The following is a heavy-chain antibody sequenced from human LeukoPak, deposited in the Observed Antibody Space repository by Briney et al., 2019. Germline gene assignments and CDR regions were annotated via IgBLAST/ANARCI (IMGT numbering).Heavy chain of an antibody. D-gene: IGHD3-10*01. CDR3: AKYVNYGNYYYYYYMDV. Sequence: GGSLRLSCAASGFTFSRYAMSWVRQAPGEGLEWVSGINSGGSTYYADSVKGRFTISRDNSKNTLYLQMNSLRAEDTAVYYCAKYVNYGNYYYYYYMDVWGKGTTVTVSS. CDR2: INSGGST. V-gene: IGHV3-23*01. J-gene: IGHJ6*03. CDR1: GFTFSRYA.